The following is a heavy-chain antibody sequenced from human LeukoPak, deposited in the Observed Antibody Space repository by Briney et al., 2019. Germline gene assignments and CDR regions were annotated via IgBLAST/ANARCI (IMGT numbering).Heavy chain of an antibody. CDR1: GFIFSNYG. D-gene: IGHD1-20*01. V-gene: IGHV3-30*02. CDR2: IRYDGTNK. Sequence: PGGSLRLSCAASGFIFSNYGMHWVRQAPGKGLEWVAFIRYDGTNKYFADSVKGRFTISRDNSKNTLYLQMNSLRAEDTAVYYRAKGTAYNWNDGRDDYWGQGTLVTVSS. CDR3: AKGTAYNWNDGRDDY. J-gene: IGHJ4*02.